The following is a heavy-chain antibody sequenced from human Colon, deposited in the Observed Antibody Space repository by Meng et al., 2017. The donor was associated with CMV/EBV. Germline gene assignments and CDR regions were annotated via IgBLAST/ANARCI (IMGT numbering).Heavy chain of an antibody. CDR1: GFSLSSSGVG. V-gene: IGHV2-5*02. CDR3: AHSDFWSGYTIYYFDY. D-gene: IGHD3-3*01. Sequence: QNTLKEPGPTLVKSTPTLTLTCTFSGFSLSSSGVGVGWIRQPPGKALEWLALIYWDDDKTYNPSLKSRLTITKDTSKNQVVLTLTNMDPVDTATYYCAHSDFWSGYTIYYFDYWGQGTLVTVSS. CDR2: IYWDDDK. J-gene: IGHJ4*02.